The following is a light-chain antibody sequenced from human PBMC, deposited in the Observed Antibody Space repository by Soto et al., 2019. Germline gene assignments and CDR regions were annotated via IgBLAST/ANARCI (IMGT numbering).Light chain of an antibody. J-gene: IGKJ1*01. Sequence: AMLMTHPPSSLSPSPGDRVTITCRASQGISSYLAWYQQKPGKAPKLLIYAASTLQSGVPSRFSGSGSGTDFTLTISCLQSEDFATYYCQQYYSYPQTFGQGTKVDIK. CDR1: QGISSY. CDR3: QQYYSYPQT. V-gene: IGKV1-8*01. CDR2: AAS.